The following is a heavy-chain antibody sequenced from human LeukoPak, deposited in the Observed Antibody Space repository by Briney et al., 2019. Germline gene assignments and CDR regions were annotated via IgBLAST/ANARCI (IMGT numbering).Heavy chain of an antibody. CDR3: ATITMVRGVITH. Sequence: ASVKVSCKASVYTFTSYGISWVRQAPGQGLEWMGWISAYNGNTNYAQKLQGRVTVTTDTSTSTAYMELRSLRSDDTDVYYCATITMVRGVITHWGQGTLVTVSS. CDR2: ISAYNGNT. CDR1: VYTFTSYG. D-gene: IGHD3-10*01. V-gene: IGHV1-18*01. J-gene: IGHJ4*02.